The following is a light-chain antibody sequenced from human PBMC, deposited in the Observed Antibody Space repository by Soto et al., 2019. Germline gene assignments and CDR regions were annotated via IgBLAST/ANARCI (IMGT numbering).Light chain of an antibody. CDR3: SSKGGSNNFAV. CDR1: SSDAGGYNY. CDR2: EVS. V-gene: IGLV2-8*01. J-gene: IGLJ2*01. Sequence: QSALTQPPSAPGSPGQSVTISCTGTSSDAGGYNYVSWYQQHPGKAPQVMIYEVSKRPSGVPDRFCGSKSGNTASLTASGLQAEDEADYYCSSKGGSNNFAVFGGGTKLTVL.